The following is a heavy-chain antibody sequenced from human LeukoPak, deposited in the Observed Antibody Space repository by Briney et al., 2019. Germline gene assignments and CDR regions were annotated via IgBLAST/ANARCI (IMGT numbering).Heavy chain of an antibody. J-gene: IGHJ4*02. CDR1: GGTFSSYA. Sequence: SVKVSCKASGGTFSSYAISWVRQAPGQGLEWMGGIIPIFGTANYAQKFQGRVTITTDESTSTAYMELSSLRSEDTAVYYCAADVLRFLEWFTYYFDYWGQGTLVTVSS. D-gene: IGHD3-3*01. CDR2: IIPIFGTA. V-gene: IGHV1-69*05. CDR3: AADVLRFLEWFTYYFDY.